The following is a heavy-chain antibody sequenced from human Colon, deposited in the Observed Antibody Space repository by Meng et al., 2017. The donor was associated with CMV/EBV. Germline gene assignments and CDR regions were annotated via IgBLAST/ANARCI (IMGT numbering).Heavy chain of an antibody. Sequence: QVQLQKWGAGLLKPSEALSLPCAVDGDSLSGYYWTWIRQPPGRGLEWIGESYYAGSTNYSPSLKSRVTISLDTSKNQFSLKLNSVTAADTAVYYCARATKSSCWEVLDYWGHGTLVTVSS. CDR3: ARATKSSCWEVLDY. CDR2: SYYAGST. D-gene: IGHD2-2*01. V-gene: IGHV4-34*01. CDR1: GDSLSGYY. J-gene: IGHJ4*01.